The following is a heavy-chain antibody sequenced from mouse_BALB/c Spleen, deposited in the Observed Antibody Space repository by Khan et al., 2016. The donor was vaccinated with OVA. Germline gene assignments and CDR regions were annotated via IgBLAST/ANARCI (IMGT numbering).Heavy chain of an antibody. CDR3: STRGRTALFVY. D-gene: IGHD1-1*01. J-gene: IGHJ3*01. Sequence: VQLQQSGPELMKPGGSLKLSCAASGYSFTSYYIHWVKQSPGKTLEWVGYIDPFSGGSTYNQTVKVRATMTVDNSTSTAYLHLSSLTTDDAAVYYCSTRGRTALFVYWGQGTLVTVSA. CDR1: GYSFTSYY. CDR2: IDPFSGGS. V-gene: IGHV1S135*01.